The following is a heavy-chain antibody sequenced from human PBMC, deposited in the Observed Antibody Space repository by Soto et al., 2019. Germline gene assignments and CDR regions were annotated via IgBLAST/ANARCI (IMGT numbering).Heavy chain of an antibody. D-gene: IGHD3-22*01. CDR1: GYTFTSYA. V-gene: IGHV1-3*01. CDR3: ARSPDYYDSSGSTAFGY. J-gene: IGHJ4*02. CDR2: INAGNGNT. Sequence: QVQLVQSGAEVKKPGASVKVSCKASGYTFTSYAMHWVRQAPGQRLEWMGWINAGNGNTKYSQKFQGRVTITRDTSASTAYMELSSLRSEDTAVYYCARSPDYYDSSGSTAFGYWGQGTLVTVSS.